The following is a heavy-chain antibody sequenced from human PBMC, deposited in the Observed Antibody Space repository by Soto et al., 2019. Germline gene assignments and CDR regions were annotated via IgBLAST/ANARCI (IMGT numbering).Heavy chain of an antibody. J-gene: IGHJ3*02. V-gene: IGHV2-5*02. D-gene: IGHD7-27*01. CDR2: LYRDDDT. CDR1: GFSLLTKRVR. Sequence: SFPKPVKHARLHAQSCTFLGFSLLTKRVRVGCSLQPPGKAQAWLALLYRDDDTRFSPSHKSRLTITKDTSTSQVVLKMTNMDPVDAGTYYCAHSLINWGDAFDIWGQGAMVT. CDR3: AHSLINWGDAFDI.